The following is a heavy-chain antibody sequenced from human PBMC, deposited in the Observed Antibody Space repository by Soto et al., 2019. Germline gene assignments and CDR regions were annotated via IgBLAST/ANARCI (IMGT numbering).Heavy chain of an antibody. CDR3: ASHLPGSWYFAY. CDR1: GGSISSYY. CDR2: IYYSGST. V-gene: IGHV4-59*08. Sequence: SETLSLTCTVSGGSISSYYWSWIQQPPGKGLEWIGYIYYSGSTNYNPSLKSRVTISVDTSKNQFSLKLSSVTAADTAVYYCASHLPGSWYFAYWGQRTLVTVSS. J-gene: IGHJ4*02. D-gene: IGHD6-13*01.